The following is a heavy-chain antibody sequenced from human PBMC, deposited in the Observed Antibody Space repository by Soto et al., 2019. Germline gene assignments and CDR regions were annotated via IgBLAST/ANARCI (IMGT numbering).Heavy chain of an antibody. V-gene: IGHV3-13*01. CDR3: ARYPVSSSRWYWPGYCYYYYGMDV. D-gene: IGHD6-13*01. CDR1: GFTFNNYD. Sequence: GGSLRLSCAASGFTFNNYDMHWVRQATGKGLEWVSAIGTAGDTYYAGSVKGRFTISRENAKNSLYLHMNSLRAEDTAVYYCARYPVSSSRWYWPGYCYYYYGMDVWGQGTTVTVSS. J-gene: IGHJ6*02. CDR2: IGTAGDT.